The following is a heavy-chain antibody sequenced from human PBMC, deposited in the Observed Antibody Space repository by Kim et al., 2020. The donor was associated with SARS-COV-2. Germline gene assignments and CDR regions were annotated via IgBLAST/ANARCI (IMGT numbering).Heavy chain of an antibody. D-gene: IGHD6-19*01. V-gene: IGHV3-48*02. CDR3: ARGRGAGDAFDI. J-gene: IGHJ3*02. Sequence: YADAVKGRFPHSRDNAKNALYLQMNRLGDEDTAVYYCARGRGAGDAFDIWGQGTTVTVSS.